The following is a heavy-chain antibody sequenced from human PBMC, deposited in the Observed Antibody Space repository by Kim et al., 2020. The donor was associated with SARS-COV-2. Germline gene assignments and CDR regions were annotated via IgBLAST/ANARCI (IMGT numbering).Heavy chain of an antibody. Sequence: SETLSLTCTVSGGSISSGTYYWGWIRQPPGKGLEWIGSIYYSGSTYYNPSLKRRVTISVDTSKNQFSLKLSSVTAADTAVYYCGYSSAWYKGSPFDYWGQGTLVTVSS. CDR3: GYSSAWYKGSPFDY. J-gene: IGHJ4*02. D-gene: IGHD6-19*01. CDR2: IYYSGST. V-gene: IGHV4-39*01. CDR1: GGSISSGTYY.